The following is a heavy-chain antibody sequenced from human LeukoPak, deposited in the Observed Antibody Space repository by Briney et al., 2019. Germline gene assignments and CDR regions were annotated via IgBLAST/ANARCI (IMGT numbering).Heavy chain of an antibody. V-gene: IGHV1-46*01. J-gene: IGHJ4*02. CDR1: GYTFTSYY. D-gene: IGHD3-3*01. CDR3: ARVRARTSGFDY. Sequence: ASVKVSCKASGYTFTSYYMHWVRQAPGQGLVWMGVINTSGGSTVYAPNFQGRVTLTRDTSTTTAYMELSSLRSEDTAVYYCARVRARTSGFDYWGQGTLVTVSS. CDR2: INTSGGST.